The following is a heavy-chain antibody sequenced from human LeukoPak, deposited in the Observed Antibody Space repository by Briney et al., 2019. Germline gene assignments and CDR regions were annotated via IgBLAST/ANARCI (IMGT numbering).Heavy chain of an antibody. CDR2: INPNSGGT. CDR3: ASTPRVIVVVPAAPYGMDV. J-gene: IGHJ6*02. D-gene: IGHD2-2*01. CDR1: GYTFTGYY. V-gene: IGHV1-2*02. Sequence: ASVKVSCKASGYTFTGYYMHWVRQAPGQGLEWMGWINPNSGGTNYAQKFQGRVTMTRDTSISTAYMELSRLRSEDTAVYYCASTPRVIVVVPAAPYGMDVWGQGTTVTVSS.